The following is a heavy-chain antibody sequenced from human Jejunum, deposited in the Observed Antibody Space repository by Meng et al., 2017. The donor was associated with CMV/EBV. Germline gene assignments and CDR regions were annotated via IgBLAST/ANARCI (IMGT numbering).Heavy chain of an antibody. D-gene: IGHD3-16*01. Sequence: SGFPFGGYVMNWVRQAPGKGLEWVSAITGGGGGTYYADSMKGRFTISRDNSKNTLYLHMSSLRAEDTAVYYCAKDTLRGPGGPFDSWGQGTLVTVSS. CDR2: ITGGGGGT. CDR3: AKDTLRGPGGPFDS. V-gene: IGHV3-23*01. J-gene: IGHJ4*02. CDR1: GFPFGGYV.